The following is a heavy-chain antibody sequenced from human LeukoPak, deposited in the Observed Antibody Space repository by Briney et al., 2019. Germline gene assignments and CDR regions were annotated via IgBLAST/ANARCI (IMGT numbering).Heavy chain of an antibody. V-gene: IGHV3-33*01. CDR2: IWYDGSNK. Sequence: GGSLRLSCAASGFTFSTYGMHWVRQAPGKGLEWLAVIWYDGSNKYYADSVKGRFTISRDNSKNTLYLQMNSLRAEDTAVYYCARSSGSYSPGWFDPWGQGTLVTVSS. D-gene: IGHD3-10*01. J-gene: IGHJ5*02. CDR3: ARSSGSYSPGWFDP. CDR1: GFTFSTYG.